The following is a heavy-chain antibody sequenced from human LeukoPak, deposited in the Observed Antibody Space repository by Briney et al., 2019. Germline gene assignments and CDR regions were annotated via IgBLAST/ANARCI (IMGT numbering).Heavy chain of an antibody. D-gene: IGHD2-15*01. J-gene: IGHJ6*04. CDR2: ISSSSSYI. CDR1: GFPFSSYS. V-gene: IGHV3-21*01. Sequence: GGSLMLSCAASGFPFSSYSMNWVRQAPGKGLEWVSSISSSSSYIYYADSVKGRFTISRDNAKNSLYLQMNSLRAEDTAVYYCANDVGSSTTPDVWGKGTTVAVSS. CDR3: ANDVGSSTTPDV.